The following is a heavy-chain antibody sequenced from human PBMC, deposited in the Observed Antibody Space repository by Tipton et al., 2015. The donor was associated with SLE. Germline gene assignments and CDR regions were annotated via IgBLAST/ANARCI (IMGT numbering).Heavy chain of an antibody. CDR2: IYYSGST. Sequence: TLSLTCTVSGGSISSYYWSWIRQPPGKGLEWIGCIYYSGSTNYNPSLKSRVTISVDTSKNQFSLKLSSVTAADTAVYYCASLGVVVAATQTVGMDVWGQGTTVTVSS. J-gene: IGHJ6*02. CDR1: GGSISSYY. D-gene: IGHD2-15*01. V-gene: IGHV4-59*01. CDR3: ASLGVVVAATQTVGMDV.